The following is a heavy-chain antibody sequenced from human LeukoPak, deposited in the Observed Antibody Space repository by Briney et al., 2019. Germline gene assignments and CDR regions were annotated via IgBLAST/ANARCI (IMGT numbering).Heavy chain of an antibody. D-gene: IGHD2-15*01. V-gene: IGHV3-23*01. CDR3: ANDIYSGGSCCHLD. J-gene: IGHJ4*02. CDR1: GFTFSSYA. Sequence: GGSLRLSCAASGFTFSSYAMSWVRQAPGKGLEWVSAISGSGGSTYYADSVKGRFTISRDNSKNTLYLQMNSLRAEDTAVYYCANDIYSGGSCCHLDWGQGTLVTVSS. CDR2: ISGSGGST.